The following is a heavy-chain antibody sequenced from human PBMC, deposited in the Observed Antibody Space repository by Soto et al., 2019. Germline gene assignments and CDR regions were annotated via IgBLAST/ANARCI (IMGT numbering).Heavy chain of an antibody. J-gene: IGHJ6*02. CDR3: ESDNYDFWSGYYIHYGTDV. Sequence: GGSLRLSCAASGFTVSGNYMSWVRQAPGKGREWVSVMYSGGSTYYADSVKGRFTISRDNSKNPLYLQMNSLRAEDTAVYYCESDNYDFWSGYYIHYGTDVWGQGTTVTVSS. V-gene: IGHV3-53*01. CDR2: MYSGGST. CDR1: GFTVSGNY. D-gene: IGHD3-3*01.